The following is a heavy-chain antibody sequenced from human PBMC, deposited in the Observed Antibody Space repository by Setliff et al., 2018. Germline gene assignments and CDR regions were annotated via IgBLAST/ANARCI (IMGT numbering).Heavy chain of an antibody. CDR3: ARQKEYSGRSCFQH. CDR1: GGSISRYH. CDR2: IQTSGTT. D-gene: IGHD1-26*01. J-gene: IGHJ1*01. Sequence: SETLSLTCTVSGGSISRYHWSWIRQPPGKGLEWIGYIQTSGTTKCNPSLKSRVTISLDTSKNQFSLRLSLVTAADTATYYCARQKEYSGRSCFQHWGQGIPVTVSS. V-gene: IGHV4-59*08.